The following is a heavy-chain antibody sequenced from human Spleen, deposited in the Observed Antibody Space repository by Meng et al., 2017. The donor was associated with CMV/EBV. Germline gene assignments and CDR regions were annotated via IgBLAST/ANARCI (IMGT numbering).Heavy chain of an antibody. CDR2: INPNNGGT. V-gene: IGHV1-2*02. J-gene: IGHJ6*02. CDR3: ARLGVEHHGYGFNYGMDV. CDR1: GNTFTSYA. Sequence: ASVKVSCKASGNTFTSYAISWVRQAPGQGLEWMGWINPNNGGTNYAQKFQGRVTMTRDTSISTAYMELSSLKASDTAMYYCARLGVEHHGYGFNYGMDVWGQGTTVTVSS. D-gene: IGHD1/OR15-1a*01.